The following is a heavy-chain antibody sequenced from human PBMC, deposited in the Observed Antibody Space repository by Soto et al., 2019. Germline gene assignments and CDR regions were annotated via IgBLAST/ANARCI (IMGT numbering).Heavy chain of an antibody. CDR3: ARHPQLWFGESH. Sequence: LGESLKISCKGSGYSFTSYWISWVRQMPGKGLEWMGRIDPSDSYTNYSPSFQGHVTISADKSISTAYLQWSSLKASDTAMYYCARHPQLWFGESHWGQGTLVTVSS. D-gene: IGHD3-10*01. J-gene: IGHJ4*02. CDR2: IDPSDSYT. CDR1: GYSFTSYW. V-gene: IGHV5-10-1*01.